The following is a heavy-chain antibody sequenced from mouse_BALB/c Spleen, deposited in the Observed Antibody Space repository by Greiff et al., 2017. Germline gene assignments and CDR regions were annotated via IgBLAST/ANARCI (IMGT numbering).Heavy chain of an antibody. D-gene: IGHD1-1*01. V-gene: IGHV1-18*01. J-gene: IGHJ1*01. CDR3: ARNEGFVTTVVATGGWYFDV. CDR1: GYTFTDYN. CDR2: INPNNGGT. Sequence: VQLQQSGPELVKPGASVKIPCKASGYTFTDYNMDWVKQSHGKSLEWIGDINPNNGGTIYNQKFKGKATLTVDKSSSTAYMELRSPTSEDTAVYYCARNEGFVTTVVATGGWYFDVWGAGTTVTVSS.